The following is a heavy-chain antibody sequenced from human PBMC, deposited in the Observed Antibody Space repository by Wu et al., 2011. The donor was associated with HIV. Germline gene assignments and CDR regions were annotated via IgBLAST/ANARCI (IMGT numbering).Heavy chain of an antibody. V-gene: IGHV1-18*01. CDR2: ISADNGDT. Sequence: VQLVQTGAEVKKPRGSVKVSCKTSGYTFTSYGISWVRQAPGQGLEWMGWISADNGDTNYAQKLQGRVTMTTDTSTSTAYMELRSLRFDDTAVYYCARDRHPMVGPWYYYYYMDVWGKGTTVTVSS. J-gene: IGHJ6*03. CDR3: ARDRHPMVGPWYYYYYMDV. D-gene: IGHD3-10*01. CDR1: GYTFTSYG.